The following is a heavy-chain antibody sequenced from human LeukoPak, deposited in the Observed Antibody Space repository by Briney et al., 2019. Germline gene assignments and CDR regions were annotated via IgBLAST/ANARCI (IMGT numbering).Heavy chain of an antibody. CDR2: IKEDGSEK. J-gene: IGHJ5*02. Sequence: GGSLRLSCAASGFTFSSYSMNWVRQAPGKGLEWVANIKEDGSEKYYVDSVKGRFTISRDNAKNSMFLQMNGLRDEDTAVYYCARGSLFSPNWFDPWGQGTPVTVSS. D-gene: IGHD3-10*02. CDR1: GFTFSSYS. CDR3: ARGSLFSPNWFDP. V-gene: IGHV3-7*01.